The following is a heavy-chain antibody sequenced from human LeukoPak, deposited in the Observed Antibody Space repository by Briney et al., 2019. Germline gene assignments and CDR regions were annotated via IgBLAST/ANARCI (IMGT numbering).Heavy chain of an antibody. CDR3: ARHQGYSSSWYAY. J-gene: IGHJ4*02. Sequence: PSETLSLTCTVSGGSISSSSYYWGWIRQPPGKGLEWIGSIYYSGSTYYNPSLKSRVTISVDTSKNQFSLKLSSVTAADTAVYYCARHQGYSSSWYAYWGQGTLVTAS. CDR1: GGSISSSSYY. D-gene: IGHD6-13*01. CDR2: IYYSGST. V-gene: IGHV4-39*01.